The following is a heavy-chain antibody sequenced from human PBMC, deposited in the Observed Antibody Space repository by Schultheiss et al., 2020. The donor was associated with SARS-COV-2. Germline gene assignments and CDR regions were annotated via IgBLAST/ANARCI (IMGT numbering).Heavy chain of an antibody. CDR2: IYYSGST. CDR1: GYSISSGYY. J-gene: IGHJ3*02. V-gene: IGHV4-38-2*01. D-gene: IGHD6-13*01. CDR3: ASGYSSSWSTDAFDI. Sequence: SETLSLTCAVSGYSISSGYYWSWIRQHPGKGLEWIGYIYYSGSTYYNPSLKSRVTISVDTSKNQFSLKLSSVTAADTAVYYCASGYSSSWSTDAFDIWGQGTMVTVSS.